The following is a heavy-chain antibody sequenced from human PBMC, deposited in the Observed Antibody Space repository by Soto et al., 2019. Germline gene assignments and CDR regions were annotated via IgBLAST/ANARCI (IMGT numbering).Heavy chain of an antibody. V-gene: IGHV3-49*03. J-gene: IGHJ4*02. CDR2: IRSKPYGGTA. CDR1: GFTFGDFA. Sequence: SLRLSCTASGFTFGDFAMTWFRQTPGKGLEWVGFIRSKPYGGTAEYAASVKGRFTISRDDSKSIAYLQMNSLKTEDTAFYYCTRVHTTGPVIPDYWGQGTPVTVSS. D-gene: IGHD3-9*01. CDR3: TRVHTTGPVIPDY.